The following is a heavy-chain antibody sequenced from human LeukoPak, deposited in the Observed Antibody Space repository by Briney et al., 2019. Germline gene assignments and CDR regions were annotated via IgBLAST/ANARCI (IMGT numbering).Heavy chain of an antibody. V-gene: IGHV5-51*01. D-gene: IGHD6-19*01. Sequence: GESLKISCKGSGYSFTSYWIGWVRQMPGKGLEWMGVIYPGDSDTRYSPSFQGQVTISADKSISTAYLQWSSLKASDTAMYYCARTAGQWLMQYNWFDPWGQGTLVTVSS. CDR2: IYPGDSDT. CDR1: GYSFTSYW. CDR3: ARTAGQWLMQYNWFDP. J-gene: IGHJ5*02.